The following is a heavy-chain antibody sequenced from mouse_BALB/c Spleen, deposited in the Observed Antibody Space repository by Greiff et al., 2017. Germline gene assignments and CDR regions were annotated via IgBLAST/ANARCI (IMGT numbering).Heavy chain of an antibody. CDR3: ARWKDYAMDY. Sequence: DVQLQESGGGLVQPGGSRKLSCAASGFTFSSFGMHWVRQAPEKGLEWVAYISSGSSTIYYADTVKGRFTISRDNPKNTLFLQMTSLRSEDTAMYYCARWKDYAMDYWGQGTSVTVSS. CDR1: GFTFSSFG. J-gene: IGHJ4*01. V-gene: IGHV5-17*02. CDR2: ISSGSSTI.